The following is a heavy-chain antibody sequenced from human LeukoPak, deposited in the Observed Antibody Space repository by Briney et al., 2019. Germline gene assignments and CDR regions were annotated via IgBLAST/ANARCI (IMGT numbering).Heavy chain of an antibody. D-gene: IGHD7-27*01. Sequence: PSETLSLTCTVSGVSIIDHDWSWIRQPPGRGLEWIGNIYASGSTYFNPSLRSRVAISVDTSKNQFSLNLTSVTAADTAMFYCARLKPNFLGTFDSWGQGALVTLSS. J-gene: IGHJ4*02. CDR3: ARLKPNFLGTFDS. CDR2: IYASGST. V-gene: IGHV4-4*09. CDR1: GVSIIDHD.